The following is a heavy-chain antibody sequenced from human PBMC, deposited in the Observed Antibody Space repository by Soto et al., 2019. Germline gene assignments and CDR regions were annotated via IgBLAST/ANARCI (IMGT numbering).Heavy chain of an antibody. CDR2: IIPNVDAA. CDR3: ARDAGYHFDNTGYYDFDY. CDR1: GGTFNNYA. D-gene: IGHD3-22*01. J-gene: IGHJ4*02. V-gene: IGHV1-69*12. Sequence: QFQLVQSGAEVKKPGSSVKVSCKASGGTFNNYAISWVRQAPGQGLEWVGGIIPNVDAANYAQKFQGRVTIAADESAGTAYMELSRLRSEDTAVYYCARDAGYHFDNTGYYDFDYWGQGTLVTVSP.